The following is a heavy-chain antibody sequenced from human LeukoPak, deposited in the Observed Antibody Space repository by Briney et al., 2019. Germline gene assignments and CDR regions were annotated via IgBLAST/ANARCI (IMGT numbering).Heavy chain of an antibody. D-gene: IGHD3-3*01. CDR3: ARGLTIFGVVIGYYYYGMDV. CDR1: GGSFSGYY. CDR2: INHSGST. V-gene: IGHV4-34*01. Sequence: SETLSLTCAVYGGSFSGYYWSWIRQPPGKGLEWIGEINHSGSTNYNPSLKSRVTISVDTSKNQFSLKLSSVTAADTAVYYYARGLTIFGVVIGYYYYGMDVWGQGTTVTVSS. J-gene: IGHJ6*02.